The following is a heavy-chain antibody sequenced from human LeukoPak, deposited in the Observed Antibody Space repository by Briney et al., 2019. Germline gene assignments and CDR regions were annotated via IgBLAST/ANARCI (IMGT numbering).Heavy chain of an antibody. V-gene: IGHV3-9*01. J-gene: IGHJ4*02. Sequence: GGSLRLSCAASGFTFDDYAMHWVRQAPGKGLEWVSGISWNSGSIGYADSVKGRFTISRDNAKNSLYLQMNSLRAEDTALCYCAKALLAALDYWGQGTLVTVSS. D-gene: IGHD6-13*01. CDR3: AKALLAALDY. CDR1: GFTFDDYA. CDR2: ISWNSGSI.